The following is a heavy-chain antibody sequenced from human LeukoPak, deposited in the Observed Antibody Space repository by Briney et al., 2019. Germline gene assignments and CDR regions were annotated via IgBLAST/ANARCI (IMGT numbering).Heavy chain of an antibody. CDR1: GGSISSGDYY. J-gene: IGHJ6*02. CDR3: ARVRALSHCSSTSCYPYGMDV. V-gene: IGHV4-39*07. D-gene: IGHD2-2*01. CDR2: INHSGST. Sequence: PSKTLSLTCTVSGGSISSGDYYWSWIRQPPGKGLEWIGEINHSGSTNYNPSLKSRVTISVDTSKNQFSLKLSSVTAADTAVYYCARVRALSHCSSTSCYPYGMDVWGQGTTVTVSS.